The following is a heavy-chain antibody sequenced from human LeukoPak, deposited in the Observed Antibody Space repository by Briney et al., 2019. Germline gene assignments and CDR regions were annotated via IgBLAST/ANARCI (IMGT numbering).Heavy chain of an antibody. CDR3: ARSTEHYYYYYYYIDV. CDR2: ISFTGNTV. CDR1: GFSFSDYV. V-gene: IGHV3-11*01. J-gene: IGHJ6*03. Sequence: GGSLRLSCAASGFSFSDYVMYWVRQAPGKGLEWVSYISFTGNTVYYADSVKGRFTISRDNANNSLYLQLNSLRAEDTAVYYCARSTEHYYYYYYYIDVWGRGTTVTVSS. D-gene: IGHD1-14*01.